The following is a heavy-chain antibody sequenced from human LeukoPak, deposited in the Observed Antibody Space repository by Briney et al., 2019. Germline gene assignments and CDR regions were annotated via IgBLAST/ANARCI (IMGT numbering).Heavy chain of an antibody. Sequence: SGTLSLTCAVYGGSFSGYYWSWIRQPPGKGLEWIGEINHSGSTNYNPSLRSRVTISVDTSKNQFSLKLSSVTAADTAVYYCAREGRYYYGSGSYFDYWGQGTLVTVFS. CDR1: GGSFSGYY. CDR3: AREGRYYYGSGSYFDY. V-gene: IGHV4-34*01. D-gene: IGHD3-10*01. CDR2: INHSGST. J-gene: IGHJ4*02.